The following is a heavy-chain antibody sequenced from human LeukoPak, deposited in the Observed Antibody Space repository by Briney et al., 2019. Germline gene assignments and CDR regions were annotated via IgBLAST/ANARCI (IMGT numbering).Heavy chain of an antibody. D-gene: IGHD6-13*01. CDR2: ISYDGSNK. CDR1: GFTFSSYA. J-gene: IGHJ4*02. V-gene: IGHV3-30-3*01. Sequence: PGGSLRLSCAASGFTFSSYAMHWVRQAPGKGLEWVAVISYDGSNKYYADSVKGRFTISRDNSKNTLYLQMNSLRAEDTAVYYCAREPGRIAAAGTLVDYWGQGTLVTVSS. CDR3: AREPGRIAAAGTLVDY.